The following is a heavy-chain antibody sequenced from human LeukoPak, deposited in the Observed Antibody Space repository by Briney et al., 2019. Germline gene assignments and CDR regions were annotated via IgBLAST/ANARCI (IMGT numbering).Heavy chain of an antibody. CDR2: IYTSGST. D-gene: IGHD6-6*01. CDR3: ARDRAARPFWWFDP. Sequence: PSETLSLTCTVYGGSISSGSYYWICIRQPAGKGLEWIRRIYTSGSTNYNPSLKSRVTISVDTSKNQFSLKLSSVTAADTAVYYCARDRAARPFWWFDPWGQGTLVTVSS. V-gene: IGHV4-61*02. J-gene: IGHJ5*02. CDR1: GGSISSGSYY.